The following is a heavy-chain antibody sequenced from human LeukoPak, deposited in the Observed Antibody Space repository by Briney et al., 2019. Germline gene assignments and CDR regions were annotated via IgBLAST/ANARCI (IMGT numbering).Heavy chain of an antibody. Sequence: SETLSLTCTVSGGSISSYYWCCIRQPPGKGLEWIGYIYYSGSTNYNPSLKSRVTMSVDTSKNQFSLKLSSVTAADTAVYYCARGGGSSWYNWFDPWGQGTLVTVSS. CDR1: GGSISSYY. J-gene: IGHJ5*02. CDR3: ARGGGSSWYNWFDP. CDR2: IYYSGST. D-gene: IGHD6-13*01. V-gene: IGHV4-59*01.